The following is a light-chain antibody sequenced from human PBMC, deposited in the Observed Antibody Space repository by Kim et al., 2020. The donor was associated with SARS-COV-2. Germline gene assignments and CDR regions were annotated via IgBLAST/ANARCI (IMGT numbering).Light chain of an antibody. J-gene: IGLJ1*01. CDR1: SLRSYY. V-gene: IGLV3-19*01. CDR3: NSRDNSDNHVL. CDR2: GKN. Sequence: SSELTQDPVVSVALGQTVRITCPGDSLRSYYATWYQQKPRQAPLLVIYGKNNRPSGIPDRFSGSSSGSTASLTITGAQAEDEADYYCNSRDNSDNHVLFG.